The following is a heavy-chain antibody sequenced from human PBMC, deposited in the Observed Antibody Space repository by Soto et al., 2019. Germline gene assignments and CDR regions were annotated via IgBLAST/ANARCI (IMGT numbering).Heavy chain of an antibody. D-gene: IGHD2-15*01. CDR2: IYHSGST. Sequence: VKGLEWIGEIYHSGSTTYNPSLKSRVTISVDKSKNQFSLKLSSVTAADTAVFFFFQAEDGIRDVRSVSAFLLNRSSDL. J-gene: IGHJ2*01. CDR3: FQAEDGIRDVRSVSAFLLNRSSDL. V-gene: IGHV4-4*01.